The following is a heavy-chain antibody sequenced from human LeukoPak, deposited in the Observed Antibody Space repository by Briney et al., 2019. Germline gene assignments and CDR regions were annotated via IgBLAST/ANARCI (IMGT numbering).Heavy chain of an antibody. D-gene: IGHD6-19*01. CDR1: GYSISSGYY. CDR2: IYHSGST. V-gene: IGHV4-38-2*01. Sequence: KPSETLSLTCAVSGYSISSGYYWGWIRQPPGKGLEWIGSIYHSGSTYYNPSLKSRVTISVDTSKNQFSLKLSSVTAADTAVYYCASGWQWPVRDDAFDIWGRGTMVTVSS. J-gene: IGHJ3*02. CDR3: ASGWQWPVRDDAFDI.